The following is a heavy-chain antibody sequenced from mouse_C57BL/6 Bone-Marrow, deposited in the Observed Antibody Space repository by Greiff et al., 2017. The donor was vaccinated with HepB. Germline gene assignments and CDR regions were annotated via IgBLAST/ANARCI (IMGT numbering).Heavy chain of an antibody. CDR2: IYPGDGDT. J-gene: IGHJ2*01. CDR1: GYAFSSYW. D-gene: IGHD1-1*01. V-gene: IGHV1-80*01. CDR3: ARRHYGRSCFGC. Sequence: QVQLQQSGAELVKPGASVKISCKASGYAFSSYWMNWVKQRPGKGLEWIGQIYPGDGDTNYNGKFKGKATLTADKSSSTAYMQLSSLTSEDSAVYFCARRHYGRSCFGCWGQGTTLTVSS.